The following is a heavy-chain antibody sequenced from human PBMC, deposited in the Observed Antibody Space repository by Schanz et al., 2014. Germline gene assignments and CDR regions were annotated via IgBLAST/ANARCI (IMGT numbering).Heavy chain of an antibody. J-gene: IGHJ4*02. CDR2: VNPGGGST. Sequence: QVHLEQSGPEVKKPGASVKLSCRASGYPFTNYYIHWVRQAPGQGLEWMGIVNPGGGSTSVAQRFQTRVTLTRDTSTGTAYLGLTRLRFEDTAVYYCARGSLAGYVALLMAANDYWGQGTLLTDSS. V-gene: IGHV1-46*01. CDR3: ARGSLAGYVALLMAANDY. D-gene: IGHD2-15*01. CDR1: GYPFTNYY.